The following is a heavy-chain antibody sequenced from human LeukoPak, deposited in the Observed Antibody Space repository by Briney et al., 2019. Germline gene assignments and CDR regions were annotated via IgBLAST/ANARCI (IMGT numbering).Heavy chain of an antibody. CDR2: ISPDSGGT. V-gene: IGHV1-2*02. D-gene: IGHD2-21*01. CDR1: GYTFTGYY. J-gene: IGHJ6*02. CDR3: ARDRRSVSHIDYYYGMDV. Sequence: ASVKVSCKASGYTFTGYYIHWVRQAPGQGLEWMGWISPDSGGTSYAQKFQGRVTMTRDTSISTAYMELSRLRSDDTAVYYCARDRRSVSHIDYYYGMDVWGQGTTVTVSS.